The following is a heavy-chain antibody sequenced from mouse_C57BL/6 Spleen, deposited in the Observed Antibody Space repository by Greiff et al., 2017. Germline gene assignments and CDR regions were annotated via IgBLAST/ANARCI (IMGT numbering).Heavy chain of an antibody. D-gene: IGHD1-1*01. J-gene: IGHJ3*01. V-gene: IGHV14-4*01. CDR1: GFNIKDDY. CDR2: IDPENGDT. CDR3: TTYYGSSKFAY. Sequence: EVKLQQSGAELVRPGASVKLSCTASGFNIKDDYMHWVKQRPEQGLEWIGWIDPENGDTEYASKFQGKATITADTSSNTAYLQLSSLTSEDTAVYYCTTYYGSSKFAYWGQGTLVTVSA.